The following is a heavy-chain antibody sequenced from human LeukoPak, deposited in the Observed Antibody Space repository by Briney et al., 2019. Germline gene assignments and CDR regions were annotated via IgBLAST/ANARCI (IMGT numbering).Heavy chain of an antibody. CDR1: GYTFTAYY. CDR2: INPDSGVT. J-gene: IGHJ3*02. V-gene: IGHV1-2*02. D-gene: IGHD2-15*01. CDR3: ARDGTFDI. Sequence: ASVKVSCKASGYTFTAYYMHWVRQAPGQGLEWMGWINPDSGVTNYPQKFQGRVTMTRDTSSSTAYMELIRLRSDDTAVYYCARDGTFDIWGQGTMVTVSS.